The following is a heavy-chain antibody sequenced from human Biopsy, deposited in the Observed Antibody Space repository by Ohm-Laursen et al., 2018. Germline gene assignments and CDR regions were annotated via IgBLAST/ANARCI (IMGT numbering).Heavy chain of an antibody. D-gene: IGHD1-1*01. J-gene: IGHJ4*02. CDR2: ISAYNNNNT. Sequence: ASVKVSCKVSGYTFGNYGVTWVRQAPGQGLEWMGWISAYNNNNTNYAQKFQGRVTMTEDTSTDTAYMELSSLRSEDTAVYYCAADINVWNVNYWGQGTQVTVSS. CDR1: GYTFGNYG. CDR3: AADINVWNVNY. V-gene: IGHV1-18*01.